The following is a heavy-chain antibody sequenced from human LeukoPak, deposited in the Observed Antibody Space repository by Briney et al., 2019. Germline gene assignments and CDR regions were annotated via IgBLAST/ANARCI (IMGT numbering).Heavy chain of an antibody. CDR3: AREAVPGSSWYGWFDP. CDR2: ISYDGSNK. CDR1: GFTFSSYA. D-gene: IGHD6-13*01. Sequence: PGRSLRLSCAASGFTFSSYAMHWVRQAPGKGLEWVAVISYDGSNKYYADSVKGRFTISRDNSKNTLYLQMNSLRAEDTAVYYCAREAVPGSSWYGWFDPWGQGTLVTVSS. J-gene: IGHJ5*02. V-gene: IGHV3-30-3*01.